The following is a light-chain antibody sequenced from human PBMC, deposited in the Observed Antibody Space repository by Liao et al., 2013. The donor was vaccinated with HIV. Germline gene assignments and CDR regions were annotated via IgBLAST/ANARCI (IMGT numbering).Light chain of an antibody. CDR1: KLGDKY. J-gene: IGLJ1*01. V-gene: IGLV3-25*03. Sequence: SYELTQPPSVSVSPGQTASITCSGHKLGDKYASWYQQRPGQAPVVVIYKDSERPSGIPERFSGSSSGTEVTLTISGVQAEDEADYYCQSADSSGSYVFGRGTKVTVL. CDR2: KDS. CDR3: QSADSSGSYV.